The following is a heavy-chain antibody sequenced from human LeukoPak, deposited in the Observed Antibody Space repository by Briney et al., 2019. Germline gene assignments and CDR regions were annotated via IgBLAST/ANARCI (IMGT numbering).Heavy chain of an antibody. D-gene: IGHD4-23*01. Sequence: ASVKVSCKASGYTFTGYYMHWVRQAPGQGLEWMGWINPNSSGTNYAQKFQGRVTMTRDTSISTAYMELSRLRSDDTAVYYCARTVVISPTGIDYWGQGTLVTVSS. CDR2: INPNSSGT. V-gene: IGHV1-2*02. CDR1: GYTFTGYY. CDR3: ARTVVISPTGIDY. J-gene: IGHJ4*02.